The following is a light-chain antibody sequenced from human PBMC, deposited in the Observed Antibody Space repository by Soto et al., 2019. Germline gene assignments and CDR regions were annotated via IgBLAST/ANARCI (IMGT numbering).Light chain of an antibody. V-gene: IGKV3-15*01. Sequence: EIVMTQSPGTLSVSPGERATLSCRASQSVSSNLAWYQQKPGQAPRLLIFGASTRAIGIPDRFSGSGSGTEFTLTISSLQSEDFAVYYCQQYNNWPITFGQGTRLEIK. CDR3: QQYNNWPIT. CDR1: QSVSSN. CDR2: GAS. J-gene: IGKJ5*01.